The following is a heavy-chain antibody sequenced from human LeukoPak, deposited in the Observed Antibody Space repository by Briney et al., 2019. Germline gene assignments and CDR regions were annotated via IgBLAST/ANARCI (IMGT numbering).Heavy chain of an antibody. CDR1: GGSISSYY. Sequence: SETLSLTCTVSGGSISSYYWSWIRQPPGKGLEWIGYIYYSGSTNYNPSLKSRVTISVDTSMNQFSLKLSSVTAADTAVYYCARGAVAGGRWFDPWGQGTLVTVSS. CDR2: IYYSGST. CDR3: ARGAVAGGRWFDP. J-gene: IGHJ5*02. D-gene: IGHD6-19*01. V-gene: IGHV4-59*01.